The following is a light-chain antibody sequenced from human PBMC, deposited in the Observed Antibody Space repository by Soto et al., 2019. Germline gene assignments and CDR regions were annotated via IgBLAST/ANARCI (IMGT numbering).Light chain of an antibody. CDR3: QHYNNWPPWT. CDR2: GAS. J-gene: IGKJ1*01. CDR1: QSVNSN. V-gene: IGKV3-15*01. Sequence: EMVMTQSPAILSVSPGESATLSCRASQSVNSNYLAWYQQHPGQPPRLLIYGASIRATGIPARFSGSGSGTEFTLTISTLQSEDFAIYYCQHYNNWPPWTFGQGTKVDIK.